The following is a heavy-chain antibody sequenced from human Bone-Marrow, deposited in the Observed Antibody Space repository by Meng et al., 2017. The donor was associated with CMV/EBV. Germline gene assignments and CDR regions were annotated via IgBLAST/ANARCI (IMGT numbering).Heavy chain of an antibody. V-gene: IGHV3-20*01. CDR1: GFTFDDYG. Sequence: GGSLRLSCAASGFTFDDYGMSWVRQAPGKGLEWVSGINWNGGSRGYADSVKGRFTISRDNAKNSLYLQMNSLRAEDTALYHCARDIRWPAAGWFDPWGQGTLVTVSS. D-gene: IGHD2-2*01. CDR3: ARDIRWPAAGWFDP. J-gene: IGHJ5*02. CDR2: INWNGGSR.